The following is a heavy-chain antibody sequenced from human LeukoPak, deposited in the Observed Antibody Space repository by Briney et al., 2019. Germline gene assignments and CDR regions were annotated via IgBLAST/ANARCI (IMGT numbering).Heavy chain of an antibody. Sequence: SETLSLTCTVSDGSISSGGYYWSWIRQHPGKGLEWIGYIYYSGSTYYNPSLKSRVSISVDTSKNQFSLKLSSVTAADTAVYYCARVYSSSWYSPFQYWGQGTLVTVSS. CDR2: IYYSGST. V-gene: IGHV4-31*03. J-gene: IGHJ1*01. D-gene: IGHD6-13*01. CDR3: ARVYSSSWYSPFQY. CDR1: DGSISSGGYY.